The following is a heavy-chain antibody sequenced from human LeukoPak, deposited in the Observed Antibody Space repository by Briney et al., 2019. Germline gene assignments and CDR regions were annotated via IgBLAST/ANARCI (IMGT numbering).Heavy chain of an antibody. CDR3: AREAGDMAYYYMDV. CDR1: GYTFTAYY. CDR2: INPNSGGT. J-gene: IGHJ6*03. D-gene: IGHD3-9*01. Sequence: ASVKVSCKASGYTFTAYYMHWVRQAPGQGLEWMGWINPNSGGTNYAQKFQGRVTMTRDTSISTAYMELSRLRSDDTAVYYCAREAGDMAYYYMDVWGKGTTVTISS. V-gene: IGHV1-2*02.